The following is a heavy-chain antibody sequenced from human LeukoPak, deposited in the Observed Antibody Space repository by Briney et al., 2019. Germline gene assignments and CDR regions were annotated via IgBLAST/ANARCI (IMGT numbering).Heavy chain of an antibody. CDR3: ARDSYSSGWYSRGFDY. CDR2: IYTSGST. Sequence: SQTLSLTCTVSGGSISSGSYYWSWIRPPAGKGLEWIGRIYTSGSTNYNPSLKSRVTISVDTSKNQFSLKLSSVTAADTAVYYCARDSYSSGWYSRGFDYWGQGTLVTVSS. D-gene: IGHD6-19*01. CDR1: GGSISSGSYY. V-gene: IGHV4-61*02. J-gene: IGHJ4*02.